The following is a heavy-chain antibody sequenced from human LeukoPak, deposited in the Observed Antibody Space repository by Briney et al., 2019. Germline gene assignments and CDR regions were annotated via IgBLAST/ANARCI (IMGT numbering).Heavy chain of an antibody. V-gene: IGHV4-34*01. CDR3: ARDPTTVVTVPYYFDD. CDR1: GGPFSGYF. J-gene: IGHJ4*02. CDR2: INDRGIT. D-gene: IGHD4-23*01. Sequence: SETLSLTCAVSGGPFSGYFWNWIRQPPGKSLEWIGEINDRGITNYNPSLKSRVTISVDTSRNQFSLKLTSVTAADTAVYYCARDPTTVVTVPYYFDDWGQGTLVTVSS.